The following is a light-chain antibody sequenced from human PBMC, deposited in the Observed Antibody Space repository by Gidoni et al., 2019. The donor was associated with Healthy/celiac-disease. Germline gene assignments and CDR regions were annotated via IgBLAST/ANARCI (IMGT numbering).Light chain of an antibody. CDR1: SSNIGAGYD. CDR3: QSYDSSMSGVV. CDR2: GNS. J-gene: IGLJ2*01. Sequence: SVLTQPPSVSGAPGQMVTISCTGSSSNIGAGYDVHWYQQLPGTAPKLLIYGNSNRPSGVPDRFSGSKSGTSASLAITGLQDEDEADYYCQSYDSSMSGVVFGGGTKLTVL. V-gene: IGLV1-40*01.